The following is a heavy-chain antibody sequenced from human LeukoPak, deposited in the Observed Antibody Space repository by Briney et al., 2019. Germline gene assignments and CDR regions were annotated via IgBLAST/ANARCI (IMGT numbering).Heavy chain of an antibody. CDR3: AREREAARPPNWVYYYYMDV. Sequence: SETLSLTCTVSGGSISSSSYYWGWIRQPPGKGLEWIGSIYYSGSTYYNPSLKSRVTISRDTSKNQFSLKLNSVTAADTAVYYCAREREAARPPNWVYYYYMDVWGKGTTVTVSS. D-gene: IGHD6-6*01. J-gene: IGHJ6*03. CDR1: GGSISSSSYY. CDR2: IYYSGST. V-gene: IGHV4-39*07.